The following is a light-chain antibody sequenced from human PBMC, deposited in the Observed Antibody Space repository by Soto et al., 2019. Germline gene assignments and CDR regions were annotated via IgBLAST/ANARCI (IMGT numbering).Light chain of an antibody. Sequence: DIQMTQSPSTLSVSLGDRVTITCRASQTISSWLAWYQQKPGKAPKLPIYKASTLKSGVPSRFSGSGSGTEFTLTISSLQPDDFATYYCQHYNSYSEAFGQGTKVDIK. V-gene: IGKV1-5*03. CDR3: QHYNSYSEA. J-gene: IGKJ1*01. CDR1: QTISSW. CDR2: KAS.